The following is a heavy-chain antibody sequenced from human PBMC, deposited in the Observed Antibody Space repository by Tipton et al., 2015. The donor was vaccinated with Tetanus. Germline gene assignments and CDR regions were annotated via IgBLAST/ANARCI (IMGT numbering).Heavy chain of an antibody. J-gene: IGHJ6*02. Sequence: TLSLTCTVSRASMNSYYWTWIRQSAGKGLEWIGRIYPSGSANYNPSLKSRVSISVDKSKKQLSLNLTSVTAADTAVYYCARAPTRLRWNRYYYSYAMDVWGQGTTVTVSS. CDR2: IYPSGSA. V-gene: IGHV4-4*07. CDR3: ARAPTRLRWNRYYYSYAMDV. CDR1: RASMNSYY. D-gene: IGHD4-23*01.